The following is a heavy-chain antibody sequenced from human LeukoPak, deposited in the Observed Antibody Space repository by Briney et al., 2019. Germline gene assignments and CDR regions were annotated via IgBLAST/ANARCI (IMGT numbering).Heavy chain of an antibody. J-gene: IGHJ5*02. CDR1: GGSISSGGYY. V-gene: IGHV4-31*03. D-gene: IGHD3-16*01. Sequence: SETLSLTCTVSGGSISSGGYYWSWIRQHPGKGLEWIGYIYYSGSTYYNPSLKSRVTISVDTSKNQLSLKLSSVTAADTAVYYCARSKKVMNWFDPWGQGTLVTVSS. CDR2: IYYSGST. CDR3: ARSKKVMNWFDP.